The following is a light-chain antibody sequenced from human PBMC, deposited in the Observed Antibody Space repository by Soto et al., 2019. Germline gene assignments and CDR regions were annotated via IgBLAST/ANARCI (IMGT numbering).Light chain of an antibody. CDR3: CSYAGNYIYV. CDR2: DVT. CDR1: AGDVGAYNY. J-gene: IGLJ1*01. Sequence: QSALTQPRSVSGSPGQSVTISCSGAAGDVGAYNYVSWYQQHPGKAPNLIIYDVTKRPSGVPDRFSGSKSGNTASLTISGLQAEDESDYYCCSYAGNYIYVFGSGTKVTVL. V-gene: IGLV2-11*01.